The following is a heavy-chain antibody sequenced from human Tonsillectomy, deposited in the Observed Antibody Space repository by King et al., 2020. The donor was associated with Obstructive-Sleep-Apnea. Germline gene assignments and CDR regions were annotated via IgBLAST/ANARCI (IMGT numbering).Heavy chain of an antibody. CDR1: GFTFSSYR. CDR2: IKEYGSEK. Sequence: VQLVQSGGGLVQPGGSLRLSCAASGFTFSSYRMTWVRQAPGKGLEGGANIKEYGSEKYYVDFVKGRFTILRDNTKNPLYLQMNSLGAEDTAVYYCARGLGYSAYDFYFDNWGQGTLVTVSS. D-gene: IGHD5-12*01. V-gene: IGHV3-7*03. J-gene: IGHJ4*02. CDR3: ARGLGYSAYDFYFDN.